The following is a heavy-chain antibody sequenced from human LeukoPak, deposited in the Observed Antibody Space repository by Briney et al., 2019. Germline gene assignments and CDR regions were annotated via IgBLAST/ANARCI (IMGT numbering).Heavy chain of an antibody. J-gene: IGHJ4*02. CDR1: GYTFTGYY. V-gene: IGHV1-2*02. CDR3: ARDPPPNRFGEEQDDY. D-gene: IGHD3-10*01. CDR2: INPNSGGT. Sequence: ASVKVSCKASGYTFTGYYMHWVRQAPGQGLEWMGWINPNSGGTNYAQKFQGRVTMTRDTSISTAYMELSRLRSDDTAVYYCARDPPPNRFGEEQDDYGGQGTLVTVSS.